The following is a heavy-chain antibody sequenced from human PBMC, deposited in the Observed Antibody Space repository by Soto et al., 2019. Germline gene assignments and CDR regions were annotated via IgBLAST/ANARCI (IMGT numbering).Heavy chain of an antibody. D-gene: IGHD3-16*01. J-gene: IGHJ4*02. CDR3: ARRWGTTFDY. V-gene: IGHV4-59*08. CDR2: IYYSGST. Sequence: QVQLQESGPGLVKPSETLSLTCTVSGGSISSYYWSWIRQPPGKGLEWIGYIYYSGSTNYNPSLRSRVTISVDTSKNQCSLKRSSVTAADTAVYYCARRWGTTFDYWGQGTLVTVSS. CDR1: GGSISSYY.